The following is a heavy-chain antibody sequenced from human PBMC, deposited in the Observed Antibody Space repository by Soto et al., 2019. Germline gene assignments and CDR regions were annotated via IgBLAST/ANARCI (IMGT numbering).Heavy chain of an antibody. V-gene: IGHV3-15*07. Sequence: GGSLRLSCAASGFTFSNAWMNWVRQAPGKGLEWVGRIKSKTDGGTTDYAAPVKGRFSISRDDSKNTLYLQMNSLKTEDTAVYYCTTDVTAMVQPSIWGQGTMVTVSS. CDR2: IKSKTDGGTT. CDR3: TTDVTAMVQPSI. J-gene: IGHJ3*02. D-gene: IGHD5-18*01. CDR1: GFTFSNAW.